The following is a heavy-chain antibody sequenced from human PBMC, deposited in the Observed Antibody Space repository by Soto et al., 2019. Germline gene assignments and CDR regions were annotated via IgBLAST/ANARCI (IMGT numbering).Heavy chain of an antibody. Sequence: AAVKVCCKASGYTVTSYDIYWVRQATGQGLVWMGWMNPNTGDSSYAQMFQGGVTMPSDPFITTPHMELCSLRSEDPAVYYWATRAAARGWNGFGAGKYYCGFGG. D-gene: IGHD3-10*01. V-gene: IGHV1-8*01. CDR1: GYTVTSYD. CDR3: ATRAAARGWNGFGAGKYYCGF. CDR2: MNPNTGDS. J-gene: IGHJ6*01.